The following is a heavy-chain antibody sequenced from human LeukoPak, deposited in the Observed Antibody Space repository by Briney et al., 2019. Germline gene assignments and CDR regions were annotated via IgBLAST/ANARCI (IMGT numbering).Heavy chain of an antibody. Sequence: ASVKVSCKASGYTFTSYDINWVRQAPGQGLEWMGWMNPNSGNIGYAQKFQGRVTMTGSTSISTAYMELSSLTSEDTAVYYCARDSPSRGIAVTQDYWGQGTLVTVSS. CDR2: MNPNSGNI. CDR3: ARDSPSRGIAVTQDY. J-gene: IGHJ4*02. D-gene: IGHD6-19*01. V-gene: IGHV1-8*01. CDR1: GYTFTSYD.